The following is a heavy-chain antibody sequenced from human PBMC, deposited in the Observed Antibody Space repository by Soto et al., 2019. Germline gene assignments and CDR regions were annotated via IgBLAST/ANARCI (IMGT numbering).Heavy chain of an antibody. Sequence: EVQLVESGGGLVQPGRSLRLSCAASGFTFSSYWMHWVRQAPGKGLVWVSRINSDGSSTSYADSVKGRFTISRDNAKNTLYLQMNSLRAEDTAVYYCARGDEWLGAGWFDPWGQGTLVTVSS. CDR1: GFTFSSYW. D-gene: IGHD6-19*01. J-gene: IGHJ5*02. CDR3: ARGDEWLGAGWFDP. V-gene: IGHV3-74*02. CDR2: INSDGSST.